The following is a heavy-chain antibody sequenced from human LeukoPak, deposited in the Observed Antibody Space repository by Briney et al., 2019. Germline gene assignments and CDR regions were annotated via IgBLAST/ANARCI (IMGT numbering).Heavy chain of an antibody. D-gene: IGHD4-23*01. CDR2: IYYSGRT. CDR3: ATAKNGGPFAY. J-gene: IGHJ4*02. CDR1: GGSISSSYY. V-gene: IGHV4-39*01. Sequence: SETLSLTCTVTGGSISSSYYWGWIRPPPGKGLEWIGTIYYSGRTYYNPSLKSRVTISVDTSKNQFSLKLSSVTAADTAMYYCATAKNGGPFAYWGQGTLVTVSS.